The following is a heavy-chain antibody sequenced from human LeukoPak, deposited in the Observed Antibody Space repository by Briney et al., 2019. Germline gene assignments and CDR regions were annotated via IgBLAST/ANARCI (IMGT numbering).Heavy chain of an antibody. CDR1: GFTFSSYW. D-gene: IGHD3-10*01. V-gene: IGHV3-74*01. CDR3: ARRGELRSIDY. J-gene: IGHJ4*02. CDR2: INTDGSST. Sequence: GGSQRLSCAASGFTFSSYWMHWVRQAPGKGLVWVSRINTDGSSTSYADSVKGRFTISRDNAKNTLYLQMNSLRAEDTAVYYCARRGELRSIDYWGQGTLVTVSS.